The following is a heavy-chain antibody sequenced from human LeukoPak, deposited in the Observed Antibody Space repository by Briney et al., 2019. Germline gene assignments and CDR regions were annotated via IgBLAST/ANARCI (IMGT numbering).Heavy chain of an antibody. J-gene: IGHJ6*03. CDR2: IIPIFGTA. D-gene: IGHD6-13*01. V-gene: IGHV1-69*05. CDR3: ASHRSIAAADSYYYYMDV. CDR1: GGTFSSYA. Sequence: ASVKVSCKASGGTFSSYAISWVRQAPGQGLEWMGGIIPIFGTANYAQKFQGRVTITTDESTSTAYMELSSLRSEDTAVYYCASHRSIAAADSYYYYMDVWGKGTTVTVSS.